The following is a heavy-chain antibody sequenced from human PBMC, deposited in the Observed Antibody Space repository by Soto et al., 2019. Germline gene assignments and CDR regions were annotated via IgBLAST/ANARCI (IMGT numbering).Heavy chain of an antibody. CDR3: ARLAWNYYYFDY. D-gene: IGHD1-7*01. CDR2: IYYSGST. V-gene: IGHV4-61*01. Sequence: SETLSLTCTVSGGSVSSGSYYWSWIRQPPGKGLEWIGYIYYSGSTNYNPSLKSRVTIAVDTSKNQFSLKLSSVTAADTAVYYCARLAWNYYYFDYWGQGTLVTVPS. CDR1: GGSVSSGSYY. J-gene: IGHJ4*02.